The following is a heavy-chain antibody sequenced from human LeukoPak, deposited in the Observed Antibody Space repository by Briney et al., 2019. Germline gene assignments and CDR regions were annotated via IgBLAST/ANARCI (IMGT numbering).Heavy chain of an antibody. CDR3: ARLAVVAATHLDY. CDR2: INHSGST. CDR1: GGSFSGYY. V-gene: IGHV4-34*01. J-gene: IGHJ4*02. Sequence: SETLSLTCAVYGGSFSGYYWSLIRQPPGKGLEWIGEINHSGSTNHNPSLKSRVTISVDTSKNQFSLKLSSVTAADTAVYYCARLAVVAATHLDYWGQGTLVTVSS. D-gene: IGHD2-15*01.